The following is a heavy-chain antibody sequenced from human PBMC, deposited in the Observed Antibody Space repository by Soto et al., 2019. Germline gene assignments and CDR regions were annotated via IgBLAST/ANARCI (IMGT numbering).Heavy chain of an antibody. CDR2: IYWDDDK. CDR3: APTGVTMVVFRISPDQNCFDL. J-gene: IGHJ5*02. CDR1: GFSLSTSGVG. Sequence: SGPTLVNPTQTLTLTCTFSGFSLSTSGVGVGWIRQPPGKALEWLALIYWDDDKRYSPSLKSRLTITKDTSKNQVVLTMTNMDPVDTATYYCAPTGVTMVVFRISPDQNCFDLWCQATLVT. V-gene: IGHV2-5*02. D-gene: IGHD3-10*01.